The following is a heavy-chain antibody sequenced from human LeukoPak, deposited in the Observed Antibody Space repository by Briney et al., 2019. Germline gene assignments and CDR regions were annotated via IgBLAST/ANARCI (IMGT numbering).Heavy chain of an antibody. Sequence: GGSLRLSCAASGFTFNNYALTWVRQTPGKGLECVSAISGDGVSPYYADSVRGRFTISRDNSKNTLYLQMNSLRVEDTAVYHCAKDDLYCSSSSCYSHNMDVWGKGTTVTVSS. V-gene: IGHV3-23*01. J-gene: IGHJ6*03. D-gene: IGHD2-2*02. CDR3: AKDDLYCSSSSCYSHNMDV. CDR1: GFTFNNYA. CDR2: ISGDGVSP.